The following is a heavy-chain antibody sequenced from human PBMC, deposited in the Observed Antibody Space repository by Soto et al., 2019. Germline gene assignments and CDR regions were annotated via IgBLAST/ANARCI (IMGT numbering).Heavy chain of an antibody. D-gene: IGHD3-10*01. CDR2: INHSGST. CDR1: GGSFSGYY. J-gene: IGHJ5*02. V-gene: IGHV4-34*01. CDR3: CCYGSGRHQNNWFDP. Sequence: QVQLQQWGAGLLKPSETLSLTCAVYGGSFSGYYWRWIRQPPGKGLEWIGEINHSGSTNYNPSLKSRVTISVDTSKNQFSLKLISVTAADTAVYYCCCYGSGRHQNNWFDPWGQGTLVTVSS.